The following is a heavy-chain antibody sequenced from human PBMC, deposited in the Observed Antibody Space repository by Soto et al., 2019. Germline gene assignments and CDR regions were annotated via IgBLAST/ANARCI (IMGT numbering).Heavy chain of an antibody. CDR1: GASFSGYY. V-gene: IGHV4-34*01. CDR3: ARGLPNYYYDSSGYSDY. CDR2: INHSGST. D-gene: IGHD3-22*01. Sequence: ETLALSCSVYGASFSGYYWSWIRQPPGKGLEWIGEINHSGSTNYNPSLKSRVTISVDTSKNQFSLKLSSVTAADTAVYYCARGLPNYYYDSSGYSDYWGQGTLVTVYS. J-gene: IGHJ4*02.